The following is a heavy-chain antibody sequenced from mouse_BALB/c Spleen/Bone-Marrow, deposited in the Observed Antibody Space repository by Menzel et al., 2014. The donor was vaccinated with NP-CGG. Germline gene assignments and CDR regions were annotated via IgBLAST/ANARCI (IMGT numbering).Heavy chain of an antibody. J-gene: IGHJ2*01. D-gene: IGHD4-1*01. CDR3: ARDWDEYYFDY. V-gene: IGHV1-66*01. Sequence: QVQLQQSGPELVKPGASVKMSCKASGYSFTSYYIHWVKQRPGQGLEWIGWIFPGSDNTKYNEKFKGKATLTADTSSSTADMHLSSLTFEDSAGYFCARDWDEYYFDYWGQGTTLTVSS. CDR1: GYSFTSYY. CDR2: IFPGSDNT.